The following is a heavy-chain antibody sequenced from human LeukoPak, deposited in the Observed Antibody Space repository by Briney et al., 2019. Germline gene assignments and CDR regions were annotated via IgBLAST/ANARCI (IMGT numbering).Heavy chain of an antibody. V-gene: IGHV4-59*02. Sequence: SETLSLTCTVSGGSVSSYFWSWIRQPPGKGLEWIGYVYYSGSTNYNPSLKSRVTISVDTSKTQFSLRLSSVTAADTAVYYCARFTYFDSSGYYSPTFDYWGRGTLVTVSS. CDR3: ARFTYFDSSGYYSPTFDY. D-gene: IGHD3-22*01. J-gene: IGHJ4*02. CDR2: VYYSGST. CDR1: GGSVSSYF.